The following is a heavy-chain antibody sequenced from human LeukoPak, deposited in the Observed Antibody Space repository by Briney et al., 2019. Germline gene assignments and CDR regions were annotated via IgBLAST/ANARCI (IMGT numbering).Heavy chain of an antibody. CDR2: IYYSGST. Sequence: SETLSLTCTVSGGSISGSSYYWGWIRQPPGKGLEWIGSIYYSGSTYYNPSLESRVTISVDTSKNQFSLKLSSVTAADTAVYYCARHGTAPYYYHYYMDVWGKGTTVTVSS. CDR3: ARHGTAPYYYHYYMDV. V-gene: IGHV4-39*01. CDR1: GGSISGSSYY. D-gene: IGHD1-14*01. J-gene: IGHJ6*03.